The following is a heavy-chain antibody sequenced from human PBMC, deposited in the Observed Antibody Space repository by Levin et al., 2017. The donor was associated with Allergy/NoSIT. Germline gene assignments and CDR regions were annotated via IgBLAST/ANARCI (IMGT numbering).Heavy chain of an antibody. Sequence: GESLKISCAASGFTFRNYWMNWVRQVPGKGLEWVSRISDDGTSTNYADSVEGRFTISRDNAKNTLYLQMGSLRAEDTALYYCASTLYDILAGRSGIDVWGQGTTVTVSS. CDR2: ISDDGTST. CDR3: ASTLYDILAGRSGIDV. D-gene: IGHD3-9*01. CDR1: GFTFRNYW. V-gene: IGHV3-74*01. J-gene: IGHJ6*02.